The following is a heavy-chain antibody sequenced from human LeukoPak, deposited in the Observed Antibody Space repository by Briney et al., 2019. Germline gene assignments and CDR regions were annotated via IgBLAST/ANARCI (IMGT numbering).Heavy chain of an antibody. CDR2: MNQDGSAK. CDR3: ATYTHWVAGDV. D-gene: IGHD3-16*01. CDR1: GFAFRTHW. J-gene: IGHJ6*02. V-gene: IGHV3-7*01. Sequence: GESLRLSCVASGFAFRTHWMSWVRQAPGKGLEWVANMNQDGSAKGYVDSVKGRFTISRDNARNSLYLQMSSLRPEDTAVYYCATYTHWVAGDVWGQGTTVTVSS.